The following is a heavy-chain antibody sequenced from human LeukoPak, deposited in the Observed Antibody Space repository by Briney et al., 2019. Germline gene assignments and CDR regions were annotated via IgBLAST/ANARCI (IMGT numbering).Heavy chain of an antibody. J-gene: IGHJ4*02. CDR1: GGSISSSSYY. CDR2: IYYSGST. Sequence: SETLSLTCTVSGGSISSSSYYWGWIRQPPGKGLEWVGSIYYSGSTYYNPSLQSRVTISLDTSKNQFSLKLNSLTAADTAVYYCARGLGSGSYFGYWGQGTLVTVSS. CDR3: ARGLGSGSYFGY. D-gene: IGHD3-10*01. V-gene: IGHV4-39*07.